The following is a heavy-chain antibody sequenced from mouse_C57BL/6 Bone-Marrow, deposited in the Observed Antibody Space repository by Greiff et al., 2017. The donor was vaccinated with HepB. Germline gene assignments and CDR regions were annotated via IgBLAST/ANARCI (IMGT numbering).Heavy chain of an antibody. J-gene: IGHJ2*01. Sequence: EVMLVESGPVLVKPGASVKMSCKASGYTFTDYYMNWVKQSHGKSLEWIGVINPYNGGTSYNQKFKGKATLTVDKSSSTAYMELNSLTSEDSAVYYCARGGSPRDYWGQGTTLTVSS. D-gene: IGHD1-1*02. CDR2: INPYNGGT. CDR1: GYTFTDYY. CDR3: ARGGSPRDY. V-gene: IGHV1-19*01.